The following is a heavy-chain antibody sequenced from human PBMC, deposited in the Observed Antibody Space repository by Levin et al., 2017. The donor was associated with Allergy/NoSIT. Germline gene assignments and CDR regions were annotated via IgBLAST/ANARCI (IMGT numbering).Heavy chain of an antibody. J-gene: IGHJ6*02. D-gene: IGHD2-8*01. CDR2: IYYSGST. CDR1: GGSISSSSYY. V-gene: IGHV4-39*07. CDR3: ARDEMVHEIQYYYGIDV. Sequence: SETLSLTCTVSGGSISSSSYYWGWIRQPPGKGLEWIGNIYYSGSTYYNPSLRSRVSISVDTSKNQFSLKVSSVTAADTAVYYGARDEMVHEIQYYYGIDVWGQGTTVTVSS.